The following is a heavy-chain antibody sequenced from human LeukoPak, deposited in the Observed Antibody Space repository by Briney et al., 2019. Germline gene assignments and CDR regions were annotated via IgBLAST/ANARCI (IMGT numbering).Heavy chain of an antibody. CDR2: ISYDGSNK. V-gene: IGHV3-30*18. J-gene: IGHJ6*02. Sequence: GGSLRLSCAASGFTFSSYGMHWVRQAPGKGLEWVAVISYDGSNKYYADSVKGRFTISRDNSKNTLYLQMNSLRAEDTAVYYCAKELASSSWYPYYYGMDVWGQGTTVTVSS. D-gene: IGHD6-13*01. CDR1: GFTFSSYG. CDR3: AKELASSSWYPYYYGMDV.